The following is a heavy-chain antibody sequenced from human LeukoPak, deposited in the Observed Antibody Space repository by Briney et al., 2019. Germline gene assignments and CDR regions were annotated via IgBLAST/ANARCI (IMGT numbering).Heavy chain of an antibody. CDR1: GYTFTGYY. CDR3: ARVRRYCSSTSCYNWFDP. Sequence: ASVKVSCKASGYTFTGYYVHWVRQAPGQGLEWMGWINPNSGGTNYAQKFQGRVTMTRDTSISTAYMELSRLRSDDTAVYYCARVRRYCSSTSCYNWFDPWGQGTLVTVSS. D-gene: IGHD2-2*01. CDR2: INPNSGGT. J-gene: IGHJ5*02. V-gene: IGHV1-2*02.